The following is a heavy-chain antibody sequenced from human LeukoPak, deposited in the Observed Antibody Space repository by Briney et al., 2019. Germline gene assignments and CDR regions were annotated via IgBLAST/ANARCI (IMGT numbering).Heavy chain of an antibody. Sequence: GGSLRLSCAASGFTFSSYAMSWVRQAPGKGLEWVSAISGSGGSTYYADSVKGRFTISRDNSKNTLYLQMKSLRAEDTAVYYCARTDETAPAEDFQHWGQGTLVTVSS. CDR2: ISGSGGST. CDR3: ARTDETAPAEDFQH. V-gene: IGHV3-23*01. D-gene: IGHD2-21*02. CDR1: GFTFSSYA. J-gene: IGHJ1*01.